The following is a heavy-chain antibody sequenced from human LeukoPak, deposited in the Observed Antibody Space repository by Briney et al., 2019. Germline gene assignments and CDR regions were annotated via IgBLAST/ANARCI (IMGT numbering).Heavy chain of an antibody. D-gene: IGHD3-22*01. J-gene: IGHJ4*02. CDR1: GFTFNSYA. CDR2: ISYDGSNK. Sequence: HPGGSLRLSCAVSGFTFNSYAMHWVRQAPGKGLEWVAVISYDGSNKYYADSVKGRFTISRDNSKNTLYLQMNSLRAEDTAVYYCARDMNPGTMIVVVTDYWGQGTLVTVSS. CDR3: ARDMNPGTMIVVVTDY. V-gene: IGHV3-30-3*01.